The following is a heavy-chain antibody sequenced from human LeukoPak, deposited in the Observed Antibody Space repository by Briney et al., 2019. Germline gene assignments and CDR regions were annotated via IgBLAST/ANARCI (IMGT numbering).Heavy chain of an antibody. CDR3: ARNFDFDY. J-gene: IGHJ4*02. Sequence: SETLSLTCTVSGGSISSYYWSWIRQPPGKGLEWIGYIYYSGSTNYNPSLKSRVTISVDTSKNQFSLKLSSVTAADTAAYYCARNFDFDYWGQGTLVTVSS. CDR2: IYYSGST. V-gene: IGHV4-59*01. CDR1: GGSISSYY.